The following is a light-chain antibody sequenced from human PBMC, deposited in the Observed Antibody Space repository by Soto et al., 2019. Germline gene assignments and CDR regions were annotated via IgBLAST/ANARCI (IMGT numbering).Light chain of an antibody. CDR2: RAS. CDR3: QQYNNWPPT. CDR1: QSVSGN. Sequence: EIVMTQSPATLSVSPGERATLSCRASQSVSGNLAWYQQKPGQAPRLLIYRASNRATGIPARFSGSGSGTEFTLTISSLQSEDFAVYDCQQYNNWPPTFCQGTKVEIK. J-gene: IGKJ1*01. V-gene: IGKV3D-15*01.